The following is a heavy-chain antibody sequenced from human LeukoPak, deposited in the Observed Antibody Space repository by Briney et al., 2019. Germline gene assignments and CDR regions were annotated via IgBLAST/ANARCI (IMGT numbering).Heavy chain of an antibody. CDR3: ARHRRYYDFWSGYHSLDAFDI. CDR1: GYSFTSYW. J-gene: IGHJ3*02. Sequence: GESLKISCKGSGYSFTSYWIGWVRQMPGKGLEWMGIIYPGDSDTRYSPSFQGQVTISADKSISTAYLQWSSLKASDTAMYYCARHRRYYDFWSGYHSLDAFDIWGQGTMVTVSS. D-gene: IGHD3-3*01. V-gene: IGHV5-51*01. CDR2: IYPGDSDT.